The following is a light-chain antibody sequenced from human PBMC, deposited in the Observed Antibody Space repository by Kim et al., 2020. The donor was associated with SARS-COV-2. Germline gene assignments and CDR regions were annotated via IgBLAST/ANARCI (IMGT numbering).Light chain of an antibody. Sequence: VSPGQTASITCSVDKLGDKYACWYQQKPGQSPVLVIYQDSKRPSGIPERFSGSNSGNTATLTISGTQAMDEADYYCQAWDSSTAWVFGGGTKLTVL. CDR3: QAWDSSTAWV. CDR1: KLGDKY. CDR2: QDS. J-gene: IGLJ2*01. V-gene: IGLV3-1*01.